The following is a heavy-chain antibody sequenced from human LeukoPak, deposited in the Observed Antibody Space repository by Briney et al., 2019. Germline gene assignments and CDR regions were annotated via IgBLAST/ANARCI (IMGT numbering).Heavy chain of an antibody. Sequence: GGSLRLSCAASGFTFSSYGMHWVRQAPGRGLEWVAVISYDGSNEYYADSVKGRFTISRDNSKNTLYLQTNSLRAEDTAVYYCAKDRVNYYDSSGYYYYFDYWGQGTLVTVSS. V-gene: IGHV3-30*18. CDR1: GFTFSSYG. CDR2: ISYDGSNE. J-gene: IGHJ4*02. CDR3: AKDRVNYYDSSGYYYYFDY. D-gene: IGHD3-22*01.